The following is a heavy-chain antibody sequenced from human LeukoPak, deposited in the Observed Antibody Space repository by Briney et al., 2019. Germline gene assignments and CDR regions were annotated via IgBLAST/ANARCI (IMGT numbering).Heavy chain of an antibody. D-gene: IGHD5-24*01. V-gene: IGHV4-59*01. CDR2: IYYSGST. CDR1: GGSISSYY. CDR3: ARGEMAPTYFDY. Sequence: SETLSLTCTVSGGSISSYYWSWIRQPPGKGLEWIGYIYYSGSTNYNPSLKSRVTISVDTSKNQFSLKLSSATAADTAVYYCARGEMAPTYFDYWGQGTLVTVSS. J-gene: IGHJ4*02.